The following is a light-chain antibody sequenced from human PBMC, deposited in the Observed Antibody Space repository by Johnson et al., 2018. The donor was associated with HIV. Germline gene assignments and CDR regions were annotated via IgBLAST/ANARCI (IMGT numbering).Light chain of an antibody. Sequence: QAVLTQPPSVSAAPGQNVNISCSGGTSNIGTNYVSWYQQFPGTAPKLLIYESNKRPSGIPDRFSGSKSGTSATLGISGLQTGDEADYFCGTWDSRLSIFVFGTGTKITV. CDR3: GTWDSRLSIFV. J-gene: IGLJ1*01. CDR2: ESN. CDR1: TSNIGTNY. V-gene: IGLV1-51*02.